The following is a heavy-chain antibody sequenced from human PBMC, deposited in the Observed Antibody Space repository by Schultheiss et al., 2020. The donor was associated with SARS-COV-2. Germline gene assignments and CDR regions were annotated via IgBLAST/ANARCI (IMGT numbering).Heavy chain of an antibody. J-gene: IGHJ6*02. Sequence: ASVKVSCKASGYTFTSYGISWVRQAPGQGLEWMGWISAYNGNTNYAQKFQGRVTMTRNTSISTAYMELSSLRSEDTAVYYCLFEDCSGGSCYYPYGMDVWGQGTTVTVSS. D-gene: IGHD2-15*01. V-gene: IGHV1-18*01. CDR3: LFEDCSGGSCYYPYGMDV. CDR1: GYTFTSYG. CDR2: ISAYNGNT.